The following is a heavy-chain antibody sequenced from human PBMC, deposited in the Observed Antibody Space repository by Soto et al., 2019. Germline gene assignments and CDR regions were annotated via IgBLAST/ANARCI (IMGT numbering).Heavy chain of an antibody. D-gene: IGHD3-22*01. CDR1: VYTFTSYY. J-gene: IGHJ3*02. CDR2: INPSGGST. CDR3: ARPNSSGYRYAFDI. V-gene: IGHV1-46*03. Sequence: ASVTVSCKASVYTFTSYYIHWVRQAPGQGLEWMGIINPSGGSTSYAQKFQGRVTMTRDTSTSTVYMELSSLRSEDTAVYYCARPNSSGYRYAFDIWGQGTMVTVSS.